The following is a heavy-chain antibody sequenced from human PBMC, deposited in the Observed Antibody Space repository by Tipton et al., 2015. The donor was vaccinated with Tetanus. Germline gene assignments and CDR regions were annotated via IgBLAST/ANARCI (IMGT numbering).Heavy chain of an antibody. CDR2: INHSGST. CDR3: ARHKSDYYGSGDIDY. D-gene: IGHD3-10*01. Sequence: GLVKPSETLSLTCAVYGGSFSGYYWSWIRQPPGKGLEWIGEINHSGSTNYNPSLKSRVTISVDTSKNQFSLKLSSVTAADTAVYYCARHKSDYYGSGDIDYWGQGTLVTVSS. J-gene: IGHJ4*02. V-gene: IGHV4-34*01. CDR1: GGSFSGYY.